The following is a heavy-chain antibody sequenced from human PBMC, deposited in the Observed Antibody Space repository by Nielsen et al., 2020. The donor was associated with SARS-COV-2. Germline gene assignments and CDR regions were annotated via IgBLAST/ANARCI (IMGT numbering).Heavy chain of an antibody. CDR2: ISAYNGNT. V-gene: IGHV1-18*01. CDR3: ARPGVSGSSYYYYGMDV. D-gene: IGHD3-10*01. CDR1: GYTFTIYG. J-gene: IGHJ6*02. Sequence: ASVKVSCKASGYTFTIYGISWVRPPPGQGLEWMGWISAYNGNTNYAQKLQGRVTMTTDTSTSTVYMELSSLRSEDTAVYYCARPGVSGSSYYYYGMDVWGQGTTVTVSS.